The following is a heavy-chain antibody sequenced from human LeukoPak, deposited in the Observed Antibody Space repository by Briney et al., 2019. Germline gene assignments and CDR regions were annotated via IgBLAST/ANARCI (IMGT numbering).Heavy chain of an antibody. J-gene: IGHJ4*02. Sequence: ASVNVSCKASGYTFHSYGISWVRQAPGQGLAWMGWISAYNGNTNYAQTLQGRVIMTTDTSTSTAYMELRSLRSDDAAVYYCARDQYDSVWGSHRPYFDSWGQGTLVTVSS. CDR3: ARDQYDSVWGSHRPYFDS. CDR1: GYTFHSYG. V-gene: IGHV1-18*01. D-gene: IGHD3-16*02. CDR2: ISAYNGNT.